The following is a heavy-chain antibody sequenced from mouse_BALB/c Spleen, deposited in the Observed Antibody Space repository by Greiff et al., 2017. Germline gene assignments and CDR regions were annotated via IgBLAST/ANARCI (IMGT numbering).Heavy chain of an antibody. Sequence: DVHLVESGGGLVKLGGSLKLSCAASGFTFSSYYMSWVRQTPEKRLELVAAINSNGGSTYYPDTVKGRFTISRDNAKNTLYLQMSSLKSEDTALYYCARHIPTPIYDGYYAMDYWGQGTSVTVSS. V-gene: IGHV5-6-2*01. J-gene: IGHJ4*01. CDR3: ARHIPTPIYDGYYAMDY. CDR1: GFTFSSYY. D-gene: IGHD2-3*01. CDR2: INSNGGST.